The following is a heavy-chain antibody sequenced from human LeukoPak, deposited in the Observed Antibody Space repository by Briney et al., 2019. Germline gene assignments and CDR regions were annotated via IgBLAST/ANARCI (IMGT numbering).Heavy chain of an antibody. J-gene: IGHJ6*02. Sequence: SETLSLTCTVSGGSISWYYWSWIRQPPGKGLELIGYVHDRGSTNYSPSLKSRVSISVDTSKNQFSLKLSSVTAADTAVYYCAGRTRYYYYYGMDVWGQGTTVTVSS. CDR3: AGRTRYYYYYGMDV. CDR1: GGSISWYY. V-gene: IGHV4-59*01. CDR2: VHDRGST. D-gene: IGHD1-14*01.